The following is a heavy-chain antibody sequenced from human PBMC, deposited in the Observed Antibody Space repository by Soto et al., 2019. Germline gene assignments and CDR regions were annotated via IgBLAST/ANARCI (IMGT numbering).Heavy chain of an antibody. Sequence: EVQLVESGGGLAQPGGSLRLSCAASGFTLSGYAMDWVRQAPGKGLEYVSGISTNGVGTYYANSVQGRFTISRGNSKNTVYLQMGSLRPEDMAVYYCARRARPDFYYMDVWGKGTTVTVSS. J-gene: IGHJ6*03. V-gene: IGHV3-64*01. CDR1: GFTLSGYA. D-gene: IGHD6-6*01. CDR3: ARRARPDFYYMDV. CDR2: ISTNGVGT.